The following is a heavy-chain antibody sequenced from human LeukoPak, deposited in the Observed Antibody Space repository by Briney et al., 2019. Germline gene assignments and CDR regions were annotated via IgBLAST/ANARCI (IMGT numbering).Heavy chain of an antibody. Sequence: PGGSLRLSCAASGFTFSRYWMSWVRQAPGKGLEWVANIKQDGSAKYYVDSVKGRFTISRDNAKNSLYLQMNSLRVGDTAVYYCARDRFEDYGDTELGYWGQGALVTVSS. CDR2: IKQDGSAK. J-gene: IGHJ4*02. D-gene: IGHD4-17*01. V-gene: IGHV3-7*01. CDR1: GFTFSRYW. CDR3: ARDRFEDYGDTELGY.